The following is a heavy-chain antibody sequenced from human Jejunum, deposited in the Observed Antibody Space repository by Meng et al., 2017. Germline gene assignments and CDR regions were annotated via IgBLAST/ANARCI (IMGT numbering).Heavy chain of an antibody. V-gene: IGHV3-23*01. CDR2: INGTGVNT. CDR1: GFTFNIYG. Sequence: GESLKISCEASGFTFNIYGMGWVRQAPGKGLEWVSAINGTGVNTYYADSVKGRFTISRDNSMNTLYLQMNSLRVEDTAIYYCAKERGPRRPFDYWGQGTLVTVSS. J-gene: IGHJ4*02. CDR3: AKERGPRRPFDY. D-gene: IGHD1-14*01.